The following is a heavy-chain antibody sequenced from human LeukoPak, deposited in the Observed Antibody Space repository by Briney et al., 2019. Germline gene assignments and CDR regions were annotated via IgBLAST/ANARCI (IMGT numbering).Heavy chain of an antibody. Sequence: SETLSLTCTVSGGSISSYYWSWIRQPPGKGPEWIGYIYYSGSTNYNPSLKSRVTISVDTSKNQFSLKLSSVTAADTAVYYCARARFGINWFDPWGQGTLVTVSS. CDR2: IYYSGST. D-gene: IGHD3-16*01. CDR1: GGSISSYY. J-gene: IGHJ5*02. CDR3: ARARFGINWFDP. V-gene: IGHV4-59*01.